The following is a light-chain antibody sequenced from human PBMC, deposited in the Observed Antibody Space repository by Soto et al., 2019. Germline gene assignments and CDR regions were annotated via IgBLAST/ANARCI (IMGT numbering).Light chain of an antibody. CDR3: QQYNNWPPYT. CDR2: GAS. Sequence: EIVMTQSPATLSVSPGERATLSCRASQSVSSNLAWYQQKPGQAPRLHIYGASTMATGIPARFSGSGSGTEFTLTISSLQSEDFAVYYCQQYNNWPPYTFGQGTKLEIK. J-gene: IGKJ2*01. V-gene: IGKV3-15*01. CDR1: QSVSSN.